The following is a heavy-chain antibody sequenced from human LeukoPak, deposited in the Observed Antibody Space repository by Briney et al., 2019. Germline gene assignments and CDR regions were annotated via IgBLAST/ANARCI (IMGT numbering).Heavy chain of an antibody. D-gene: IGHD3-22*01. CDR1: GFTFSRYW. J-gene: IGHJ4*02. CDR2: INSDGRST. Sequence: GGSLRLSCVASGFTFSRYWMHWVRQAPGKGLVWVSRINSDGRSTNYADSVKGRFTISRDNSKNTLYLQMNSLRAEDTAVYYCAKDHWDSSGYLDYWGQGTLVTVSS. V-gene: IGHV3-74*01. CDR3: AKDHWDSSGYLDY.